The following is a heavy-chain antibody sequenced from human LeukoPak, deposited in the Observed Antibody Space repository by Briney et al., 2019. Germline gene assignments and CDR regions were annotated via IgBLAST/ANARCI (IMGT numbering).Heavy chain of an antibody. CDR3: AREAAAAGTIDY. J-gene: IGHJ4*02. D-gene: IGHD6-13*01. V-gene: IGHV4-31*11. Sequence: PSQTLSLTCAVSGGSISSGGYSWSWIRQPPGKGLEWIGYIYYSGSTYYNPSLKSRVTISVDTSKNQFSLKLSSVTAADTAVYYCAREAAAAGTIDYWGQGTLVTVSS. CDR1: GGSISSGGYS. CDR2: IYYSGST.